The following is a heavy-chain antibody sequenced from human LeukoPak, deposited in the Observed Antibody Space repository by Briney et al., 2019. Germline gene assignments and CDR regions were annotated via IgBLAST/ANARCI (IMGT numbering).Heavy chain of an antibody. V-gene: IGHV4-59*01. Sequence: PSETLSLTCTVSGGSISSYYWSWIRQPPGKGLEWIGYIYYSGSTNYNPSLKSRVTISVDTSKNQFFLKLSSVTAADTAVYYCARAREQWLVDYWGQGTLVTVSS. D-gene: IGHD6-19*01. CDR2: IYYSGST. J-gene: IGHJ4*02. CDR1: GGSISSYY. CDR3: ARAREQWLVDY.